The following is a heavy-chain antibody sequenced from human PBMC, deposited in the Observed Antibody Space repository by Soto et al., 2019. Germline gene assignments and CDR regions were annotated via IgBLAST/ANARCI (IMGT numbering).Heavy chain of an antibody. D-gene: IGHD3-22*01. V-gene: IGHV1-2*02. Sequence: RASVKVSCKASGYTFTGYYMHWVRQAPGQGLEWMGWINPNSGGTNYAQKFQGRVTMTRDTSISTAYMELSRLRSDDTAVYYCARVARDSSGYYYAYWGQGTLVTVSS. CDR1: GYTFTGYY. J-gene: IGHJ4*02. CDR2: INPNSGGT. CDR3: ARVARDSSGYYYAY.